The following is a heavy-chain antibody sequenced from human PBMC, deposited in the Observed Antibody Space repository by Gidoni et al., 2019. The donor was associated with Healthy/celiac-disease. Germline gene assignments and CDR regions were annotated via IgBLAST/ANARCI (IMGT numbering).Heavy chain of an antibody. Sequence: QVQLQESGPGLVKPSQTLSLTCTFSGGSISSGGYYWNWIRQHPGKGLEWIGYIYYSGSTYYNPSLKSRVYISVDTSKNQFSLKLSSVTAADTAVYYCARDRTPVVAAHAFDIWGQGTMVTVSS. D-gene: IGHD2-15*01. CDR3: ARDRTPVVAAHAFDI. CDR1: GGSISSGGYY. CDR2: IYYSGST. V-gene: IGHV4-31*03. J-gene: IGHJ3*02.